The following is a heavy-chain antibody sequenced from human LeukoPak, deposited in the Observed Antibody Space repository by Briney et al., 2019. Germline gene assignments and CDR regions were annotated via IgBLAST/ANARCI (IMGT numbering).Heavy chain of an antibody. CDR2: FDPEDGET. V-gene: IGHV1-24*01. Sequence: ASVKVSCKVSGYTLTELSMHWVRQAPGKGLEWMGGFDPEDGETIYAQKFQGRVTMTEDTSTDTAYMELSSLRSEDTAVYYCATDPGVVVVAARLGFQHWGQGTLVTVSS. CDR1: GYTLTELS. J-gene: IGHJ1*01. D-gene: IGHD2-15*01. CDR3: ATDPGVVVVAARLGFQH.